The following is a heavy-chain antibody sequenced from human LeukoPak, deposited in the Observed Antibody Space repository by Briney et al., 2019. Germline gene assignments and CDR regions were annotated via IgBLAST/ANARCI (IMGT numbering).Heavy chain of an antibody. CDR3: AREDYYDSGSNDY. CDR2: MNPNSGNT. D-gene: IGHD3-22*01. Sequence: ASVKVSCKASGYAFTSYDINWVRQATGQGLEWMGWMNPNSGNTAYAQKFQGRVTITRNTSISTAYMELSSLRSEDTAVYYCAREDYYDSGSNDYWGQGTLVTVSS. J-gene: IGHJ4*02. V-gene: IGHV1-8*03. CDR1: GYAFTSYD.